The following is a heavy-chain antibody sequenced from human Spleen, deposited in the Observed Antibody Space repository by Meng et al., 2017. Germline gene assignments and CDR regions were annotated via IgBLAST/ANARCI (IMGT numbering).Heavy chain of an antibody. CDR1: GFTFSSYA. CDR3: ARWTSHYDF. J-gene: IGHJ4*02. D-gene: IGHD3/OR15-3a*01. V-gene: IGHV3-30*04. Sequence: QVHLVESGGGVVQPGRSLRLSCAASGFTFSSYAMHWVRQAPGKGLEWVAVISYDGGNKYYADSVKGRFTISRDNSKNTLYLQMNSLRADDTAVYYCARWTSHYDFWGQGTLVTVSS. CDR2: ISYDGGNK.